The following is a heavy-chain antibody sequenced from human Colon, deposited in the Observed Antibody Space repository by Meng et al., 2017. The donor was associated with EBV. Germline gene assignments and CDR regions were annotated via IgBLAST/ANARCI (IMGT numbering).Heavy chain of an antibody. CDR2: ISANGGST. CDR1: GLTFSAYP. CDR3: ASRYDPSDYYLGVSDH. D-gene: IGHD3-22*01. Sequence: EVQLVESGGGVVQPGGSLRLSFPASGLTFSAYPMSWVRQAPGKALEWVSGISANGGSTYYADSVKGRFTISRDNSKNAIYLLMSSLRAEDTAVYYCASRYDPSDYYLGVSDHWGQGTLVTVAS. J-gene: IGHJ4*02. V-gene: IGHV3-23*04.